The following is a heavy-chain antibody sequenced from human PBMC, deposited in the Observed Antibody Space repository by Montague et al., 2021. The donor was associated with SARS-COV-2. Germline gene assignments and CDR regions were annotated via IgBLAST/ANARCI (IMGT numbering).Heavy chain of an antibody. CDR2: IYDGGAV. J-gene: IGHJ3*02. D-gene: IGHD4-23*01. Sequence: SETLSLTCTVSGGSITGYYWSWLRRSPGKGLEWIAHIYDGGAVNXNPSLGSRVTISTDTSKNQLSLKVNSMTAADTAVYYCVRDHPYGGPRGAYDIWGQGTVVTVSS. CDR1: GGSITGYY. CDR3: VRDHPYGGPRGAYDI. V-gene: IGHV4-59*01.